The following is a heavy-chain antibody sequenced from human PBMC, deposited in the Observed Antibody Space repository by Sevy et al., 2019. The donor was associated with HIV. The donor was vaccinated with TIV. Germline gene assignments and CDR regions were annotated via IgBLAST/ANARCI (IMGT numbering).Heavy chain of an antibody. D-gene: IGHD6-19*01. CDR1: GGTFSSYA. J-gene: IGHJ6*02. Sequence: ASVKVSCKASGGTFSSYAISWVRHAPGQGLEWMGGIILIFGTANYAQKFQGRVTITADESTCTAYMELSSLRSEDTALYYCARDHPPRSIAVAGAHLGGMDVWGQGTTVTVSS. CDR2: IILIFGTA. CDR3: ARDHPPRSIAVAGAHLGGMDV. V-gene: IGHV1-69*13.